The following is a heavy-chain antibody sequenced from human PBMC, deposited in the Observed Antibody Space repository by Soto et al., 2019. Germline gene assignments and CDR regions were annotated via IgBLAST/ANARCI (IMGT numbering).Heavy chain of an antibody. V-gene: IGHV4-39*01. CDR2: MYYGVST. CDR1: GSSISSSGYY. J-gene: IGHJ4*02. CDR3: XRPPSRHLVXY. Sequence: SETLSLTCTVSGSSISSSGYYWGWIRQPPGKGLEWIGIMYYGVSTYYTPSLKSRVTESVDACKNQFSLNLSSVSAEGTAVYYCXRPPSRHLVXYRCQRIPVPMSS. D-gene: IGHD2-15*01.